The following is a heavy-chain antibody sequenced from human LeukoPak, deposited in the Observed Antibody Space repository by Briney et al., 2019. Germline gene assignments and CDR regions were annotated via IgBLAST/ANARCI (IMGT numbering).Heavy chain of an antibody. V-gene: IGHV4-4*07. J-gene: IGHJ4*02. CDR2: VYTSGST. D-gene: IGHD5-12*01. CDR1: GGSISSYY. Sequence: SETLSLTCTVSGGSISSYYWSWIRQPAGKGLEWIGRVYTSGSTNYNPSLKSRVTMSVDTSKNQFSLKLSSVTAADTAVYYCARRYSGYDYGYFDYWGQGTLVTVSS. CDR3: ARRYSGYDYGYFDY.